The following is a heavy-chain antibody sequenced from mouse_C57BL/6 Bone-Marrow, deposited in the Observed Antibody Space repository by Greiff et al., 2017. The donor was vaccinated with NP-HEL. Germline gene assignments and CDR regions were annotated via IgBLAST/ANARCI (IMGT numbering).Heavy chain of an antibody. V-gene: IGHV1-39*01. J-gene: IGHJ4*01. CDR2: ITPNYGTT. D-gene: IGHD2-4*01. CDR1: GYSFTDYN. Sequence: EVQVVESGPELVKPGASVKISCKASGYSFTDYNMNWVKQSNGKSLEWIGVITPNYGTTSYNQKFKGKATLTVDQSSSTAYMQLNSLTSEDSAVYYCARRSPYDYDGGYYYAMDYWGQGTSVTVSS. CDR3: ARRSPYDYDGGYYYAMDY.